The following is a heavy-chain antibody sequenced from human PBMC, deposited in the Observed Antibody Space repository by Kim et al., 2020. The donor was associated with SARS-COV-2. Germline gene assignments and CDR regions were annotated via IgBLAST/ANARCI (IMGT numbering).Heavy chain of an antibody. D-gene: IGHD1-26*01. Sequence: YAQKFQGRVTMTEDTSTDPAYMELSSLRSEDTAVYYCATDLQWELLDLGYWGQGTLVTVSS. J-gene: IGHJ4*02. V-gene: IGHV1-24*01. CDR3: ATDLQWELLDLGY.